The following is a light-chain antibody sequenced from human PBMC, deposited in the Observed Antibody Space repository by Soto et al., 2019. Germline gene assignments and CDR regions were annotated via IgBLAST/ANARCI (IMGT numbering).Light chain of an antibody. J-gene: IGKJ1*01. CDR1: QSVTSNY. CDR2: GAS. V-gene: IGKV3-20*01. Sequence: EIVLTQSPVTLSLSPWERSRLSCSASQSVTSNYLAWYQQKPGQAPRLLIYGASNRATGIPDRFSGSGSGTDFPLTISRLEPEDFAVYYCQQYGSSGTFGQGTKVDIK. CDR3: QQYGSSGT.